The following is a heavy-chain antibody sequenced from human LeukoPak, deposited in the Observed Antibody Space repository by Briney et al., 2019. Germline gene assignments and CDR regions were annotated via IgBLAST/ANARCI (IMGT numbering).Heavy chain of an antibody. J-gene: IGHJ4*02. Sequence: GSLRLSCAASGFPFSSYSMNWVRQAPGKGLEWVSSISSSSSYIYFADSVKGRFTISRDNAKNSLYLQMNSLRAEDTAVYYCARDQEGQSSWYENLYYFDYWGQGTLVTVSS. CDR2: ISSSSSYI. D-gene: IGHD6-13*01. CDR3: ARDQEGQSSWYENLYYFDY. V-gene: IGHV3-21*01. CDR1: GFPFSSYS.